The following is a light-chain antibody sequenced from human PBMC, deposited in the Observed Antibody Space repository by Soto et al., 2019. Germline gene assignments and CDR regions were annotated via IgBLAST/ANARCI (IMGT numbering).Light chain of an antibody. CDR2: DAS. J-gene: IGKJ5*01. Sequence: EIVLTQSPATLTSSPGATATRSCMASKSVISYLAWYQHKPGQAPRLLIYDASNRATGIPARFSGSGSGTDFTLTISSLAPYDFAVYYCQQRYNWPPITFGQGTRLEIK. V-gene: IGKV3-11*01. CDR1: KSVISY. CDR3: QQRYNWPPIT.